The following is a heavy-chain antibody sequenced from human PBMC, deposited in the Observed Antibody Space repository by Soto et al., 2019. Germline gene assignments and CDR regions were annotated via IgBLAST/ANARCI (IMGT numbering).Heavy chain of an antibody. CDR2: ITDSGGRT. D-gene: IGHD6-6*01. CDR1: GFTFASHA. CDR3: AKDLGSSSPNWFDP. V-gene: IGHV3-23*01. Sequence: GGSLRLSCAASGFTFASHAMNWVRQAPGKGLKWVTTITDSGGRTYYADSVKGRFTISRDNSKNTLSLQMNNLRAVVLSIYYCAKDLGSSSPNWFDPWGPGTLVTVSS. J-gene: IGHJ5*02.